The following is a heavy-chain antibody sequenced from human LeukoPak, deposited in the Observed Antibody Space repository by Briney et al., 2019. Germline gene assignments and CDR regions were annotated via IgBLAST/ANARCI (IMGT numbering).Heavy chain of an antibody. CDR2: INPNSGGT. J-gene: IGHJ6*03. D-gene: IGHD3-10*01. Sequence: ASVKVSCKASGYNFTGYYMHWVRQAPGQGLEWMGWINPNSGGTNYAQEFQGRVTMTRDTSISTGYMELSRLRSDDTAVYCCARGGLLWFGEFEYYMDVWGKGTTVTVSS. CDR3: ARGGLLWFGEFEYYMDV. CDR1: GYNFTGYY. V-gene: IGHV1-2*02.